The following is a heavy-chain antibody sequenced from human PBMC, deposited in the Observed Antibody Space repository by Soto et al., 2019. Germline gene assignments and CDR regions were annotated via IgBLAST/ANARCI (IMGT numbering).Heavy chain of an antibody. J-gene: IGHJ4*02. Sequence: GGSLRLSCAASGFSLSSNWMHWVRQAPGKGLVWVSRINTDGSTTTYPDSVKGRFTISRDNAKNTLYLQMNSLRAEDTAVYYGARGSTSQPGLIDNWGKGTLVTV. CDR3: ARGSTSQPGLIDN. CDR1: GFSLSSNW. D-gene: IGHD2-2*01. CDR2: INTDGSTT. V-gene: IGHV3-74*01.